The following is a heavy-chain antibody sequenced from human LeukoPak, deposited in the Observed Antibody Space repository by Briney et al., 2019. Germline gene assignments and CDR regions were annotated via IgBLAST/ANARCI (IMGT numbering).Heavy chain of an antibody. V-gene: IGHV6-1*01. CDR3: AKDFASRFDA. CDR2: TYYRSRWYN. Sequence: SQTLSLTCAISGDSVSSNNAAWNWIRQSPSRGLEWLGRTYYRSRWYNDYALSVRGRITINPDTSKNQFSLHLNSVTPEDTAVYYCAKDFASRFDAWGQGTLVTVSS. J-gene: IGHJ5*02. D-gene: IGHD3-3*01. CDR1: GDSVSSNNAA.